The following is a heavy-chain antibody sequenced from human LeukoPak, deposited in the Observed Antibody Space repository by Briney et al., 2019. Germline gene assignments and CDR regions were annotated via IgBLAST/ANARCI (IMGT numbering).Heavy chain of an antibody. CDR3: ARDGSAYNFDY. D-gene: IGHD5-24*01. Sequence: GGSLRLSCAAPGFTFSTSWMHWVRQAPGKGLVWVSRVESNGRNTIYADSVKGRFTISRDNRKNTLYLQMNSLRAEDTAVYYCARDGSAYNFDYWGQGTLVTVSS. CDR2: VESNGRNT. CDR1: GFTFSTSW. J-gene: IGHJ4*02. V-gene: IGHV3-74*01.